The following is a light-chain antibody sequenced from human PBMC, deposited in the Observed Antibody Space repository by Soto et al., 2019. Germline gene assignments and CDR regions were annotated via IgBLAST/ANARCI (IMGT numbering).Light chain of an antibody. CDR1: SSDVGSYNY. CDR2: EVS. CDR3: CSYTGDTTPV. V-gene: IGLV2-14*01. Sequence: QSALTQPASVSGSPGQSITISCTGTSSDVGSYNYVSWYQQHPGKAPKLIIYEVSNRPSGVSSRFSGSKSGNTASLTISGLQAEDEADYYCCSYTGDTTPVFGGGTKLTVL. J-gene: IGLJ2*01.